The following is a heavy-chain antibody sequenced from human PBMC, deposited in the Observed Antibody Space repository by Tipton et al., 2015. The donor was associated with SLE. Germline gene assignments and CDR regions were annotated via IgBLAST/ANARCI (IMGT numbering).Heavy chain of an antibody. J-gene: IGHJ4*02. CDR2: IYYSGST. CDR3: ARLDPATSSGWYGDFDH. V-gene: IGHV4-39*01. CDR1: GFTFSGYE. D-gene: IGHD6-19*01. Sequence: LRLSCAASGFTFSGYEMNWVRQPPGKGLEWIGSIYYSGSTYYNPSLKSRVPISVDTSKNQFYLKLSSVTVADRAVYYCARLDPATSSGWYGDFDHWGQGTLVTVSS.